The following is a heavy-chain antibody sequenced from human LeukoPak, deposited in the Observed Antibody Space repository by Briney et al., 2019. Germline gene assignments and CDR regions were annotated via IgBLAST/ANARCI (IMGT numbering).Heavy chain of an antibody. Sequence: PGGSLRLSCAASGFTFDDYAMHWVRQAPGKGLEWVSGISWNSGSIGYADSVKGRFTISIDNAKNSLYLQMNSLRAEDTALYYCAKDLADYWGQGTLVTVSS. J-gene: IGHJ4*02. CDR1: GFTFDDYA. D-gene: IGHD3-3*02. CDR3: AKDLADY. V-gene: IGHV3-9*01. CDR2: ISWNSGSI.